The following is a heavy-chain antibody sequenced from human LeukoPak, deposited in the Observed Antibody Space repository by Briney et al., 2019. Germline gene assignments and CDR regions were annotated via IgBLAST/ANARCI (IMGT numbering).Heavy chain of an antibody. J-gene: IGHJ4*02. CDR1: GFTFSSYA. V-gene: IGHV3-23*01. CDR3: TKDYKADY. CDR2: ISASGDAT. D-gene: IGHD1-1*01. Sequence: GGSLRLSCAASGFTFSSYAMSWVRQAPGKGLEWVSAISASGDATNYADSVKGRFTISRDNSKNTLFLQMNRLRVDDTAIYYCTKDYKADYWGQGTLVTVSS.